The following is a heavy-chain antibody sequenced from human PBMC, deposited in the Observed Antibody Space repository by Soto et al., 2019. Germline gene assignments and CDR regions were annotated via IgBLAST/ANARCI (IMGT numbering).Heavy chain of an antibody. CDR2: ISHTGGT. D-gene: IGHD7-27*01. V-gene: IGHV4-30-2*01. CDR3: ARLNGDPVY. CDR1: GGSISSGGYS. Sequence: QLQLQESGSRLVKPSQTLSLTCAVSGGSISSGGYSWTWIRQPPGKGLEWIGYISHTGGTYYNPSLKSRVAISVDRSKNQFSLKLNSVTAADTVVYYRARLNGDPVYWGQGILVTVSS. J-gene: IGHJ4*02.